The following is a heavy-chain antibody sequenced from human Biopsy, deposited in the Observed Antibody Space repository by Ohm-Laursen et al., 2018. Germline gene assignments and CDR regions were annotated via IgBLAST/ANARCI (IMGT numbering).Heavy chain of an antibody. CDR1: GGSIGSDY. D-gene: IGHD6-19*01. Sequence: GTLSLTCTVSGGSIGSDYWAWIRQSPGKGLEWIAYSHYSGSTNYNPSLRHRVTMTRDTSKSTVYMELSSLRSADTAVYFCARNTGWYGDLYYFDYWGQGTLVTVSS. CDR3: ARNTGWYGDLYYFDY. CDR2: SHYSGST. V-gene: IGHV4-59*01. J-gene: IGHJ4*02.